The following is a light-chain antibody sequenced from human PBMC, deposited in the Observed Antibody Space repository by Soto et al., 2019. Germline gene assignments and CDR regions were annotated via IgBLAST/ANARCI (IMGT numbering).Light chain of an antibody. CDR1: QSVLYSSNNKNY. CDR3: QQYNSISRT. CDR2: DAS. Sequence: DVVITHPPDSLAVSLGWGATINCKSSQSVLYSSNNKNYLAWYQQNPGKAPNLLIYDASRLESGVPSRFSGSGSGTEFILTISSLQPDDFATYYCQQYNSISRTFGQGTKVDIK. V-gene: IGKV4-1*01. J-gene: IGKJ1*01.